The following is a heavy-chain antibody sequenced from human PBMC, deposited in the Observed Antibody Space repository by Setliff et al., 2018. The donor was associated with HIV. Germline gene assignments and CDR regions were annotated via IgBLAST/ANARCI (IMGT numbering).Heavy chain of an antibody. CDR2: IYYSGST. J-gene: IGHJ4*02. D-gene: IGHD6-13*01. CDR3: AREVASAAAGTVDY. CDR1: GGSISSGGYY. Sequence: SETLSLTCTVSGGSISSGGYYWSWIRQHPGKGLEWLGYIYYSGSTYYNPSLKSRVTISVDTSKNQFSLKLSSVTAADTAVYYCAREVASAAAGTVDYWGQGTLVTVSS. V-gene: IGHV4-31*03.